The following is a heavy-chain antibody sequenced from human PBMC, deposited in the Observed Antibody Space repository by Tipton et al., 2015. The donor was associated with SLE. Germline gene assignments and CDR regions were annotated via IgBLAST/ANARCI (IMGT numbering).Heavy chain of an antibody. CDR3: ARGNFYTFRGYFQH. Sequence: SLRLSCAASGFTFSSYSMNWVRQAPGKGLEWVSSISSSSNYIYYTDSLKGRFTISRDNAKESLYLQMNSLRPEDMALYYCARGNFYTFRGYFQHWGQGILVTVSS. CDR1: GFTFSSYS. D-gene: IGHD3-10*01. CDR2: ISSSSNYI. J-gene: IGHJ1*01. V-gene: IGHV3-21*04.